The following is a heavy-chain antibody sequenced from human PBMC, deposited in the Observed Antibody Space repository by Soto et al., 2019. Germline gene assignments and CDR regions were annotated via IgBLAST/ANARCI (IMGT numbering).Heavy chain of an antibody. CDR3: ARCRGIAAPTYYYYYGMDV. Sequence: GASVKVSCKASGGTFSSYAISWVRQAPGQGLEWMGGIIPIFGTANYAQKFQGRVTITADESTSTAYMELSSLRSEDTAVYYCARCRGIAAPTYYYYYGMDVWGQGTTVTVSS. CDR2: IIPIFGTA. CDR1: GGTFSSYA. J-gene: IGHJ6*02. D-gene: IGHD6-13*01. V-gene: IGHV1-69*13.